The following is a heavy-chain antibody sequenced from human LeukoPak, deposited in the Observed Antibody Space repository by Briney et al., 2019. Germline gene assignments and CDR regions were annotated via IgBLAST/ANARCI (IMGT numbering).Heavy chain of an antibody. CDR2: ISYDGSNK. CDR3: ARVTTSDY. V-gene: IGHV3-30*01. D-gene: IGHD4-17*01. J-gene: IGHJ4*02. Sequence: GGSLRLSCAASGFTFSSYAMHWVRQAPGKGLEWVAVISYDGSNKYYADSVKGRFTISRDNSKNTLYLQMNSLRAEDTAVYYCARVTTSDYWGQGTLVTVSS. CDR1: GFTFSSYA.